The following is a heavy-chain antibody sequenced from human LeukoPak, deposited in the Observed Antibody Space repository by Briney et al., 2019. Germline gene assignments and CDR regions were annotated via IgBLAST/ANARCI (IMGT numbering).Heavy chain of an antibody. CDR3: ARERYSSHYFDY. V-gene: IGHV3-53*01. D-gene: IGHD6-13*01. CDR1: GFTVSSNF. CDR2: MYSDGST. Sequence: GGSLRLSCAASGFTVSSNFMSWVRQAPEKGLEWVSVMYSDGSTYYADSVKGRFTISRDNSKNTVYLQMNSLRAEDTAVYYCARERYSSHYFDYWGQGTLVTVSS. J-gene: IGHJ4*02.